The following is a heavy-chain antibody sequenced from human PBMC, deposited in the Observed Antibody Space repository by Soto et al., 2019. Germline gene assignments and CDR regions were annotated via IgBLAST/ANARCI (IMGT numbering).Heavy chain of an antibody. D-gene: IGHD3-3*01. CDR1: GFTFSSYA. J-gene: IGHJ4*02. Sequence: GGSLRLSCAASGFTFSSYAMSWVRQAPGKGLEWVSAISGSGGSTYYADSVKGRFTISRDNSKNTLYLQMNSLRAEDTAVYYCAKDYYDFWSGYYVDYWGQGTLVTVSS. V-gene: IGHV3-23*01. CDR3: AKDYYDFWSGYYVDY. CDR2: ISGSGGST.